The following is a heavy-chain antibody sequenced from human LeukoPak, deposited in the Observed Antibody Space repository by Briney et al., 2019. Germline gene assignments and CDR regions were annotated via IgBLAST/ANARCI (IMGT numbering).Heavy chain of an antibody. J-gene: IGHJ4*02. CDR2: INHSGST. V-gene: IGHV4-34*01. CDR3: ARGLSHQEPFNFDY. Sequence: SETLSLTCAVYGGSFNGYYWSWIRQPPGKGLEWIGEINHSGSTNYNPSLKSRVTISVDTSKNQFSLKLSSVTAADTAVYYCARGLSHQEPFNFDYWGQGTLVTVSS. CDR1: GGSFNGYY.